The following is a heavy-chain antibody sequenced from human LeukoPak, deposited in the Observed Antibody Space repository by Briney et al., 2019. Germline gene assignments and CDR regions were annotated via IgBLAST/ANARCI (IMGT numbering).Heavy chain of an antibody. Sequence: RASVKVSCKASGYTFTTYGISWVRQAPGQGLEWMGWINPNSGGTNYAQKFQGRVTMTRDTSISTAYMELSRLRSDDTAVYYCARDDYSNSRDIDYWGQGTLVTVSS. CDR1: GYTFTTYG. CDR2: INPNSGGT. J-gene: IGHJ4*02. D-gene: IGHD4-11*01. CDR3: ARDDYSNSRDIDY. V-gene: IGHV1-2*02.